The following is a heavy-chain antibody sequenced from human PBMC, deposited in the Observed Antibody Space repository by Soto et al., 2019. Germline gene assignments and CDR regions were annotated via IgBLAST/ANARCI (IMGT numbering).Heavy chain of an antibody. CDR2: IKSKTDGGTT. J-gene: IGHJ5*02. V-gene: IGHV3-15*01. D-gene: IGHD2-21*02. CDR1: GFTFSNAW. CDR3: TTDRVGVVVTAIWFDP. Sequence: VGSLRLSCAASGFTFSNAWMSWVRQAPGKGLEWVGRIKSKTDGGTTDYAAPVKGRFTISRDDSKNTLYLQMNSLKTEDTAVYYCTTDRVGVVVTAIWFDPWGQGTLVTVSS.